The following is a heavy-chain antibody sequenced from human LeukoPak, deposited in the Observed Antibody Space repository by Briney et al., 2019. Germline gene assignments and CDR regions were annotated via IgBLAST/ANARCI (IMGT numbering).Heavy chain of an antibody. V-gene: IGHV4-34*01. CDR2: INHSGST. Sequence: SETLSLTCAVYGGSFSGYYWSWIRQPPGQGLEWIGEINHSGSTNYNPSLKSRVTISVDTSKNQFSLKLSSVTAADTAVYYCARGLRDGYNSPFDYWGQGSLVTVSS. J-gene: IGHJ4*02. D-gene: IGHD5-24*01. CDR1: GGSFSGYY. CDR3: ARGLRDGYNSPFDY.